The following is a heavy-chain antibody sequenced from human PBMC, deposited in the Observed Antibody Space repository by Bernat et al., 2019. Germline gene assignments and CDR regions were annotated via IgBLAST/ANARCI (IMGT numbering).Heavy chain of an antibody. V-gene: IGHV3-23*04. J-gene: IGHJ3*02. CDR1: GFIFSNYG. CDR2: IWCSGGLT. Sequence: QMVESGGGLTQPGGSLRLSCAASGFIFSNYGMSWVRQAPGRRLEWVSIIWCSGGLTDYADSVKGRFTISRDNSKNTLYMQMNNLRVEDTAVYYCAKDPSGVYIGTFDMWGQGTMVTVS. D-gene: IGHD5/OR15-5a*01. CDR3: AKDPSGVYIGTFDM.